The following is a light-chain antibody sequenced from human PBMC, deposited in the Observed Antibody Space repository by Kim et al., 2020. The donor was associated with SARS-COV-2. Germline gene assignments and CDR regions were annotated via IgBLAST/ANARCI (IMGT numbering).Light chain of an antibody. V-gene: IGLV3-19*01. Sequence: SVALGQTVRITCQGDSLRNYYASWYQQKPGQAPVLVFYGKNNRPAGIPERFSGSSSRNTASLTITATQAEDEADYYCNSRDSSGVVFGGGTRVTVL. CDR3: NSRDSSGVV. CDR2: GKN. J-gene: IGLJ2*01. CDR1: SLRNYY.